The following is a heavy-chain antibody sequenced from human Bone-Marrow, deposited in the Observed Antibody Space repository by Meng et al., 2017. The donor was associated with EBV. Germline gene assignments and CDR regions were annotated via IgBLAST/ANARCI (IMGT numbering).Heavy chain of an antibody. D-gene: IGHD1-14*01. CDR1: GFTFSGYG. J-gene: IGHJ5*02. CDR3: ARDLSGRFDP. CDR2: IPSDGNI. Sequence: QVLVVESGGGVVQPGRSLRLSCAASGFTFSGYGMFCVRQAPGKGPEWVAIIPSDGNIYYADSVKGRFTISRDNSKNTLYLQMNSLRGEDTAVYYCARDLSGRFDPWGQGTLVTVSS. V-gene: IGHV3-30*03.